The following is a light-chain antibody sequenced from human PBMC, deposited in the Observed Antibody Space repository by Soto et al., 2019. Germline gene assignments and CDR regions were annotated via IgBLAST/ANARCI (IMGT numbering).Light chain of an antibody. Sequence: QSALTQPASVSGSPGQSITISCTGTSSDVGGYNYVSWYQQHPGKAPKLMIYDDSNRPSGVSNRFSGSKSGNTASLTISGLQAEDEADYYCSSYTSSSTPLYVFGTGTKLTVL. V-gene: IGLV2-14*01. CDR2: DDS. J-gene: IGLJ1*01. CDR1: SSDVGGYNY. CDR3: SSYTSSSTPLYV.